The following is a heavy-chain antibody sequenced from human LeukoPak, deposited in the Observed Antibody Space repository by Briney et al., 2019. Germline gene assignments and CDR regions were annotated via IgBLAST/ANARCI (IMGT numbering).Heavy chain of an antibody. D-gene: IGHD3-9*01. CDR1: GFTFSSYW. J-gene: IGHJ6*02. Sequence: GGSLRLSCAASGFTFSSYWMHWVRQAPGKGLVWVSRISSDGSSTSYADSVKGRFTISRDNAKNTLYLQMNSLRAEDTAVYYCARDLYDILTGPYYYYGMDVWGQGTTVTVSS. CDR2: ISSDGSST. CDR3: ARDLYDILTGPYYYYGMDV. V-gene: IGHV3-74*01.